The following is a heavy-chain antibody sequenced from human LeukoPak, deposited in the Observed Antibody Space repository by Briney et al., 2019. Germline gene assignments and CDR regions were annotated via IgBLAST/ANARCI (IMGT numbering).Heavy chain of an antibody. J-gene: IGHJ4*02. CDR3: AXXQGYDGRGNYYPYHFDC. V-gene: IGHV3-21*01. Sequence: GGSLXXSCAASGFTFSSYAMSWVRQAPGKGLEWVSSISSSGTYTYYADSVKGRFTISRDNAKNSLYLQMSSLTAEDTALYYXAXXQGYDGRGNYYPYHFDCWGQGTLVTVSS. CDR2: ISSSGTYT. CDR1: GFTFSSYA. D-gene: IGHD3-22*01.